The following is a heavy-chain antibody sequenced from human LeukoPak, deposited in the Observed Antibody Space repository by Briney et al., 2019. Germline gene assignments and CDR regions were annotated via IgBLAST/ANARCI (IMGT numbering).Heavy chain of an antibody. Sequence: ASVKVSCKASGYSFTGYYIHWVRQAPGQGLEWMGWINPKFGGTNYAQNFQGRLTLTRDTSISTAYMELSRLRSDDTAMYYCARSSTIADAFAIWGRGTMVTVSS. CDR1: GYSFTGYY. D-gene: IGHD5/OR15-5a*01. V-gene: IGHV1-2*02. J-gene: IGHJ3*02. CDR2: INPKFGGT. CDR3: ARSSTIADAFAI.